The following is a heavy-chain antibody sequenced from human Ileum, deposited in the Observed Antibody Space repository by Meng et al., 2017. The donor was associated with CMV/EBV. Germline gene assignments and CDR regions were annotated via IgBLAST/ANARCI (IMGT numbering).Heavy chain of an antibody. V-gene: IGHV3-30*02. CDR1: GLTFSDYG. CDR3: GNGEGSRWDDAFDI. CDR2: IPHDVSNK. Sequence: GESLKISCSASGLTFSDYGIHWVREAPGKGLEWVTFIPHDVSNKFYADSVKGRFTISRENSKNTTYLQMNNLRVEETAVYYCGNGEGSRWDDAFDIWGPGTMVTVSS. D-gene: IGHD6-13*01. J-gene: IGHJ3*02.